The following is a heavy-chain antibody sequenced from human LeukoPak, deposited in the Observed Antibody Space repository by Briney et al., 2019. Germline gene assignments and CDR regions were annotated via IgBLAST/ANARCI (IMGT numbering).Heavy chain of an antibody. J-gene: IGHJ3*02. CDR2: INSDGSGT. CDR1: LFTFNSYW. Sequence: RGSLRLSCAASLFTFNSYWMHWGRQAPGKGLVWVSRINSDGSGTSDADFVKGRFTISRDNSKNTLYLQMNSLRAEDTAMYYCARDRLTNDAFDIWGQGTMVTVSS. V-gene: IGHV3-74*01. CDR3: ARDRLTNDAFDI. D-gene: IGHD2-8*01.